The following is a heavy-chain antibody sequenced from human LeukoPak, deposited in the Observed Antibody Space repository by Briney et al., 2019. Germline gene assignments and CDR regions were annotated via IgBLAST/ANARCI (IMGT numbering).Heavy chain of an antibody. CDR1: GFTVSTNY. D-gene: IGHD6-19*01. Sequence: PGGSLRLSCAASGFTVSTNYMSWVRQAPGKGLECVSVIYSGGSTYYADSVKGRFTISTDNSKNTLYLQMNSLRAEDTAVYYCARGWYSGGWYYFDYWGQGTLVTVSS. CDR2: IYSGGST. V-gene: IGHV3-53*01. J-gene: IGHJ4*02. CDR3: ARGWYSGGWYYFDY.